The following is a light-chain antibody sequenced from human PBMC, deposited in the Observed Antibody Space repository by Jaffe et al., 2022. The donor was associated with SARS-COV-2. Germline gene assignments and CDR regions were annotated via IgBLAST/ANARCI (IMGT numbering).Light chain of an antibody. J-gene: IGKJ2*01. Sequence: EIVMTQSPATLSVSPGERATLSCRASQSVSSNLAWYQQKPGQAPRLLIYAASTRATAIPARFSGSGSGTEFTLTISGLQSEDFAVYYCQQYNNWPYTFGQGTKLEIK. V-gene: IGKV3-15*01. CDR3: QQYNNWPYT. CDR1: QSVSSN. CDR2: AAS.